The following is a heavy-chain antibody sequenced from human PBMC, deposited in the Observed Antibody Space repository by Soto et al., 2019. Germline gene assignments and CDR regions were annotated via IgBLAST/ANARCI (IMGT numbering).Heavy chain of an antibody. D-gene: IGHD3-10*01. CDR3: ARRVESTYNWLEP. J-gene: IGHJ5*02. CDR1: GFTFSSYS. V-gene: IGHV3-21*04. Sequence: EVQLVQSGGGLVKPGGSLRLSCAASGFTFSSYSMNWVRQAPGQGLEWVASISSSISYIYYADSVKGRCTIPRDNAKNARYLEMNSLRAEDTAVYYCARRVESTYNWLEPGGPGNRVTFSA. CDR2: ISSSISYI.